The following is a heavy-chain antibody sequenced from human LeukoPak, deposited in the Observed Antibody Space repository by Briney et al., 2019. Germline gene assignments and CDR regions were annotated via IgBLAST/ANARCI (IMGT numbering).Heavy chain of an antibody. CDR2: INHSGST. D-gene: IGHD4-23*01. Sequence: SETLSLTCAVYGGSFSGYYWSWIRQPPGKGLERIGEINHSGSTNYNPSLKSRVTISVDTSKNQFSLKLSSMTAADTAVYYCARGLGYGGNFYDYWGQGTLVTVSS. CDR3: ARGLGYGGNFYDY. V-gene: IGHV4-34*01. CDR1: GGSFSGYY. J-gene: IGHJ4*02.